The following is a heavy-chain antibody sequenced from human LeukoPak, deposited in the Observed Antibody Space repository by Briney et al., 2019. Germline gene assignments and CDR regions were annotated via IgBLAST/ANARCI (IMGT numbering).Heavy chain of an antibody. J-gene: IGHJ6*03. CDR1: GYTFTSYD. CDR3: ARGRGSSWYESYYYYYYMDV. CDR2: MNPNSGNT. Sequence: GASVKVSCKASGYTFTSYDINWVRQATGQGLEWMGWMNPNSGNTGYAQKFQGRVIITRNTSISTAYMELSSLRSEDTAVYYCARGRGSSWYESYYYYYYMDVWGKGTTVTVSS. D-gene: IGHD6-13*01. V-gene: IGHV1-8*03.